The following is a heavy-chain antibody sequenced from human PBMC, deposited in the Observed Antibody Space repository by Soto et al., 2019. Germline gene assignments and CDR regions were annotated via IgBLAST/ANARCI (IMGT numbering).Heavy chain of an antibody. Sequence: GGSLRLSCAASGVTFSSYAMNWVRQAPGKGLEWVSGIIGSGDTTYYTDSVKGRFTISRDNSKNMMFLRMNSLRAEDTAVYYCVTGSRGFFDFWGQGTLVTVSS. J-gene: IGHJ4*02. CDR2: IIGSGDTT. V-gene: IGHV3-23*01. D-gene: IGHD3-10*01. CDR3: VTGSRGFFDF. CDR1: GVTFSSYA.